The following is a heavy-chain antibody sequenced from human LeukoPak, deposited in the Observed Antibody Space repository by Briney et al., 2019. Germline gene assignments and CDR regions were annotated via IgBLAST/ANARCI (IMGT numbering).Heavy chain of an antibody. CDR1: GYTFTSYY. Sequence: GASVKVSCKASGYTFTSYYMHWVRQAPGQGLEWMGIINPSGGSTSYAQKFQGRVTMTRDTSTSTVYMELSSLRSEDTAVYYCARDGGIVVVPAAIYRPLDYWGQGTLVTVSS. CDR2: INPSGGST. V-gene: IGHV1-46*01. D-gene: IGHD2-2*02. J-gene: IGHJ4*02. CDR3: ARDGGIVVVPAAIYRPLDY.